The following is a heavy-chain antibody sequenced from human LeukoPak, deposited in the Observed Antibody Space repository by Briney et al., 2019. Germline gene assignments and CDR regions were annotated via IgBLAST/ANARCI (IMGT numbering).Heavy chain of an antibody. Sequence: ASVTVSCKASGYTFTSYDINWVRQATGQGLEWMGWMNPNSGNTGYAQKFQGRVTMTRNTSISTAYMELSSLRSEDTAVYYCARGRGRAVAAYAIYHDYWGQGTLVTVSS. J-gene: IGHJ4*02. V-gene: IGHV1-8*01. CDR1: GYTFTSYD. D-gene: IGHD6-19*01. CDR2: MNPNSGNT. CDR3: ARGRGRAVAAYAIYHDY.